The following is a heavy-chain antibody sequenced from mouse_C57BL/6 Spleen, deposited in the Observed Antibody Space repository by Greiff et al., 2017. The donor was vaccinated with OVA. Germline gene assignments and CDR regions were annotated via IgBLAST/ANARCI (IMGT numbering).Heavy chain of an antibody. CDR2: IYPGGGYT. Sequence: QVQLQQSGAELVRPGTSVKMSCKASGYTFTNYWIGWAKQRPGHGLEWLGDIYPGGGYTNYNEKFKGKATLTADKSSSTAYMQFSSLTSEDSAIYYCARVYSNYWYFDVWGTGTTVTVSS. V-gene: IGHV1-63*01. D-gene: IGHD2-5*01. CDR3: ARVYSNYWYFDV. J-gene: IGHJ1*03. CDR1: GYTFTNYW.